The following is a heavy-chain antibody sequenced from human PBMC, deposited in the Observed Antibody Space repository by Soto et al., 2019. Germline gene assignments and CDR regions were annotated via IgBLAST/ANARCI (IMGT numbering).Heavy chain of an antibody. D-gene: IGHD4-17*01. J-gene: IGHJ5*02. CDR2: IYWNYYT. CDR1: GFSLTTDEAS. CDR3: AHRGYGNYPRDNWFDP. V-gene: IGHV2-5*01. Sequence: QITFKDSGHTLVKPTQTLTLTCTFSGFSLTTDEASVAWILQPPGKALKWLALIYWNYYTCYSQSLKNRLTITKDTSKTQVVLRMTNMDPVDTATYYCAHRGYGNYPRDNWFDPWGQGILVIVSS.